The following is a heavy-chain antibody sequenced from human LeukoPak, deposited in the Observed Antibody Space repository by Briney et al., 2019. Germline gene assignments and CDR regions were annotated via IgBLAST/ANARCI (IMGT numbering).Heavy chain of an antibody. CDR1: GFTVSSNY. CDR3: ARGYYYGSRSYGALTD. D-gene: IGHD3-10*01. V-gene: IGHV3-66*01. CDR2: IYSGGST. Sequence: GGSLRLSCAASGFTVSSNYMSWVRQAPGKGLEWVSVIYSGGSTYYADSVKGRFTISRDNSKNTLYLQMNSLRAEDTAVYYCARGYYYGSRSYGALTDWGQGTLVTVSS. J-gene: IGHJ4*02.